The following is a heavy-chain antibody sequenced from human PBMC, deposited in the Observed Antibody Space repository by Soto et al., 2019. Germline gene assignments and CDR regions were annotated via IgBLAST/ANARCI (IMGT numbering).Heavy chain of an antibody. V-gene: IGHV3-7*01. D-gene: IGHD6-19*01. CDR3: AKGGRTSAWYWRD. CDR2: IRKDGSEK. J-gene: IGHJ4*02. CDR1: GFPFSSNW. Sequence: EVHLVESGGGLVQPGGSLRLSCAASGFPFSSNWMSWVRQAPGKGPEWVANIRKDGSEKYYLDSVRGRFTISRDNAKNSLYLQMNSLRAEDTAVYYCAKGGRTSAWYWRDWVQGTLVTVSS.